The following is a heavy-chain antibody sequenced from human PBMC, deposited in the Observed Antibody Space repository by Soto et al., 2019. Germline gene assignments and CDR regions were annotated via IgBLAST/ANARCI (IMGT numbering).Heavy chain of an antibody. CDR3: ARDTPSGYCSGGSCDTDAFDI. V-gene: IGHV4-34*01. Sequence: QVQLQQWGAGLLKPSETLSLTCAVYGGSFSGYYWSWIRQPPGKGLEWIGEINHSGSTNYNPSLTSRVTISVDTSKNQFSLKLSSVTAADTAVYYCARDTPSGYCSGGSCDTDAFDIWGQGTMVTVSS. CDR2: INHSGST. J-gene: IGHJ3*02. CDR1: GGSFSGYY. D-gene: IGHD2-15*01.